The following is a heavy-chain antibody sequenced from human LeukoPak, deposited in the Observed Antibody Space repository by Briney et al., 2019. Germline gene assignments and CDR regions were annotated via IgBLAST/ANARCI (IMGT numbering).Heavy chain of an antibody. CDR3: AREVSTVTTPFDY. CDR1: GFTFTTYA. J-gene: IGHJ4*02. V-gene: IGHV3-23*01. D-gene: IGHD4-17*01. CDR2: ISGGGGGT. Sequence: GGSLRLSCAASGFTFTTYAMGWVRQSPGKGLEWVSSISGGGGGTYYAEFVKGRFTISRDNSKNTLYLQMNSLRAEDTAVYYCAREVSTVTTPFDYWGQGTLVTVSS.